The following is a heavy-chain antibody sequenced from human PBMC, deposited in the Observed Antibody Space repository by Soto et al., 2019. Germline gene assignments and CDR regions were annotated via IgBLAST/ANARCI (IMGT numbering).Heavy chain of an antibody. J-gene: IGHJ4*02. Sequence: SETLSLTCTVSGCSISSYYWSWIRQPPGKGLEWIGYIYYSGSTNYNPSLKSRVTISVDTSKNQFSLKLSSVTAADTAVYYCARARVGATSPPHFDYWGQGTLVTVSS. CDR1: GCSISSYY. V-gene: IGHV4-59*01. CDR3: ARARVGATSPPHFDY. D-gene: IGHD1-26*01. CDR2: IYYSGST.